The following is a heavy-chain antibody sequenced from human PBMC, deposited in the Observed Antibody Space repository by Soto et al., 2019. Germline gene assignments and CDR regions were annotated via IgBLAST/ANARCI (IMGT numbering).Heavy chain of an antibody. D-gene: IGHD2-21*01. V-gene: IGHV3-30*18. CDR2: ISYDGSNR. Sequence: QVYLVESGGGVVQPGRSLRLSCAASGFTFSNFGMHWVRQAPGKGLEWMAVISYDGSNRYYGESVKGRFTISRDNSKNTLYLQMNSLRPEDTAVYSCAKDVVGFYATHPQTGGFDIWGQGTKVTVSS. CDR3: AKDVVGFYATHPQTGGFDI. CDR1: GFTFSNFG. J-gene: IGHJ3*02.